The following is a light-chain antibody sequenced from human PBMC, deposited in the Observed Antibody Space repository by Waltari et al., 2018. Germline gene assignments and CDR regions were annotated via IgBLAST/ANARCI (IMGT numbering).Light chain of an antibody. CDR1: QSISKY. Sequence: SGRASQSISKYLAWYQQKPGQAPTLLIFDASSRATGIPDRFSGSGSGTDFSLTISRLEPEDVAVYYCQKYGTLPATFGQGTKVEIK. CDR3: QKYGTLPAT. V-gene: IGKV3-20*01. CDR2: DAS. J-gene: IGKJ1*01.